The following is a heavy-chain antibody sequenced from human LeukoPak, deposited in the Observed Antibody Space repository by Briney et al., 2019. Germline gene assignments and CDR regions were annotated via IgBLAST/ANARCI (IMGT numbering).Heavy chain of an antibody. CDR1: GGSISSYY. D-gene: IGHD1-26*01. CDR3: ARHLGSWSNGMDV. V-gene: IGHV4-59*08. J-gene: IGHJ6*02. Sequence: SETLSLTCSVHGGSISSYYWSWVRQPPGKGLERIGYIYYSGSTNYNPSLKSRVTISVDTPKNQLSLKLSSVTAADTAVYYCARHLGSWSNGMDVWGQGTTVSVSS. CDR2: IYYSGST.